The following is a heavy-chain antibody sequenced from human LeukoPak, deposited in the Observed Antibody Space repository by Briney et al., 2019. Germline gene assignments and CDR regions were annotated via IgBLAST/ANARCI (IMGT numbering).Heavy chain of an antibody. CDR2: IGYDGSNK. J-gene: IGHJ3*02. Sequence: GRSLRLSCAASGFTFSNYAIHWVRQAPGKGLEWVAFIGYDGSNKDYADSVKGRFTISSDNSRTTLYMQMNSLRAEDTAVYYCVKWTSNGDAFDIWGQGTMVTVSS. CDR1: GFTFSNYA. D-gene: IGHD2-8*01. CDR3: VKWTSNGDAFDI. V-gene: IGHV3-33*06.